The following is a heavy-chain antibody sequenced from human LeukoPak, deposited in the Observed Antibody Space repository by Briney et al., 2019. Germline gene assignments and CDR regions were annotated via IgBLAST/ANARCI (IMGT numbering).Heavy chain of an antibody. CDR1: GNYW. D-gene: IGHD2/OR15-2a*01. CDR2: INSDGSWT. V-gene: IGHV3-74*01. Sequence: GGSLRLSCAASGNYWMHWVRQAPGKGLVWVSHINSDGSWTSYADSVKGRFTISKDNAKNTVYLQMNSLRAEDTADYYCVSFYETYWGRGTLVTVSS. CDR3: VSFYETY. J-gene: IGHJ4*02.